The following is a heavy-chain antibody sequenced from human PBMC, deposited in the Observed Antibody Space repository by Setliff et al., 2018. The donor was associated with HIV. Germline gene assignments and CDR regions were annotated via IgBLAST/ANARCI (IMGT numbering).Heavy chain of an antibody. CDR1: GFSFSNFW. D-gene: IGHD6-19*01. J-gene: IGHJ3*02. CDR3: AKDKSSGWDAFDI. V-gene: IGHV3-7*03. Sequence: GESLKISCAASGFSFSNFWMHWVRQAPGKGLEWVASISPDGNRNHCVGSAKGRFTASRDNAKNSLYLQMNSLRAEDTALYYCAKDKSSGWDAFDIWGQGTMVTVSS. CDR2: ISPDGNRN.